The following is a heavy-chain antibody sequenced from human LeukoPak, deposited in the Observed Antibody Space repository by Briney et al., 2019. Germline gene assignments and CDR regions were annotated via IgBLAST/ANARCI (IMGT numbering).Heavy chain of an antibody. CDR2: ISYDGSNK. J-gene: IGHJ4*02. V-gene: IGHV3-30-3*01. Sequence: GGSLRLSCAASGFTFSSYAMHWVRQAPGKGLEWVAVISYDGSNKYYADSVKGRFTISRDNSKNTLYLQMNSLRAEDTAVYYCARGVVVPAASIIPGDYWGQGTPVTVSS. D-gene: IGHD2-2*01. CDR1: GFTFSSYA. CDR3: ARGVVVPAASIIPGDY.